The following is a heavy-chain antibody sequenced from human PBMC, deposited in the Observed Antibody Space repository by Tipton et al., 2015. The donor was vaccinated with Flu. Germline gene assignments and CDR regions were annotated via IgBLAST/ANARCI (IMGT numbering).Heavy chain of an antibody. Sequence: GSLRLSCSASGFTFSNFAMSWVRQASRKGLEWVSYISGSGLSTHYADSVKGRFTISRDSSKNTLYLHMSRLRAEDTAVYFCARIDTSTWALNEYFRHWGQGTLVTVSS. D-gene: IGHD2-15*01. V-gene: IGHV3-23*01. J-gene: IGHJ1*01. CDR3: ARIDTSTWALNEYFRH. CDR1: GFTFSNFA. CDR2: ISGSGLST.